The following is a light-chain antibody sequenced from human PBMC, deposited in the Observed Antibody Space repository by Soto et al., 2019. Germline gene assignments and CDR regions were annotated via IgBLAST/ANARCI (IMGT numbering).Light chain of an antibody. CDR2: GAS. CDR1: QHVVSSY. V-gene: IGKV3-20*01. J-gene: IGKJ5*01. Sequence: FTHHPGPLSLSPSERATLSCRAFQHVVSSYLAWYQQKPGQAPRLLIYGASNRATGIPARFSGSGSGTDFTLTISSLQPDDFAASYCQQRFACSPNTFGQGTRLEIK. CDR3: QQRFACSPNT.